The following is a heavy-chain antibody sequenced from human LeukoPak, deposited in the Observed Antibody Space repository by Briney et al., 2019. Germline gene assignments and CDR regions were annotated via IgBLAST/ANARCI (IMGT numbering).Heavy chain of an antibody. CDR2: INPNSGGT. CDR3: ARDGTRITMVPGVIRIHY. D-gene: IGHD3-10*01. CDR1: GYTFTGYY. J-gene: IGHJ4*02. V-gene: IGHV1-2*06. Sequence: ASVKVSCKASGYTFTGYYMHWVRQAPGQGLEWMGRINPNSGGTNYAQKFQGRVTMTRDTSISTAYMELSRLRSDDTAVYYCARDGTRITMVPGVIRIHYWGQGTLVTVSS.